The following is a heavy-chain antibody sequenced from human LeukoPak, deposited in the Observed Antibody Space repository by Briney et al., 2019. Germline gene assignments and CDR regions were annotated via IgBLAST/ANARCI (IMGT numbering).Heavy chain of an antibody. CDR1: GGSISSSSYY. Sequence: SETLSLTCTVSGGSISSSSYYWGWIRQPPGKGLEWIGTIYYSGSTSYNPSLKSRVTISVDTSKNQFSLKVSSVTAADTAVYYCARAPGERWLAPYNWGQGTLVTVSS. J-gene: IGHJ4*02. CDR3: ARAPGERWLAPYN. CDR2: IYYSGST. V-gene: IGHV4-39*01. D-gene: IGHD6-19*01.